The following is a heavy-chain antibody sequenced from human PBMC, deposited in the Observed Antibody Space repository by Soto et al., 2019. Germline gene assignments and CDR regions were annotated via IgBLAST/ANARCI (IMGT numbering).Heavy chain of an antibody. D-gene: IGHD3-16*01. CDR1: GYTFTGYY. CDR3: ASPVGAKNYYYGMDV. CDR2: INPNSGGT. J-gene: IGHJ6*02. V-gene: IGHV1-2*04. Sequence: ASVKVSCKASGYTFTGYYMHWVRQAPGQGLEWMGWINPNSGGTNYAQKFQGWVTMTRDTSISTAYMELSRLRSDDTAVYYCASPVGAKNYYYGMDVWGQGTTVTVSS.